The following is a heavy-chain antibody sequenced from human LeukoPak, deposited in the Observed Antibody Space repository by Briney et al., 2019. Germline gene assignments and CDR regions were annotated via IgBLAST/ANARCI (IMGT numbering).Heavy chain of an antibody. CDR1: GYTFTSYA. CDR2: INTNTGNP. CDR3: ARVVINPPYYYYYYMDV. V-gene: IGHV7-4-1*02. J-gene: IGHJ6*03. D-gene: IGHD3-22*01. Sequence: ASVKVSCKTSGYTFTSYAMNWVRQAPGQGLEWMGWINTNTGNPTYAQGFTGRFVFSLDTSVSTAYLQISSLKAEDTAVYYCARVVINPPYYYYYYMDVWGKGTTVTVSS.